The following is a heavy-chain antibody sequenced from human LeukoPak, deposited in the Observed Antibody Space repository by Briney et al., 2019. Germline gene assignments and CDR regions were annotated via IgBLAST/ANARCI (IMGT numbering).Heavy chain of an antibody. Sequence: PGGSRRLSCAASGFTFSNYAMSWVRQAPGKGLEWLSVISGSGGNTHYADSVKGRLTISRDTSKNTLYLQIDSLTTDDTAIYYCARRTITAGGDCLGYWGQGTLVTVSS. D-gene: IGHD2-21*02. CDR3: ARRTITAGGDCLGY. J-gene: IGHJ4*02. V-gene: IGHV3-23*01. CDR1: GFTFSNYA. CDR2: ISGSGGNT.